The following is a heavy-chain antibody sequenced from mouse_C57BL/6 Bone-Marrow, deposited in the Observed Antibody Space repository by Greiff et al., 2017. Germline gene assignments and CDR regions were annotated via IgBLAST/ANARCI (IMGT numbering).Heavy chain of an antibody. CDR2: INPSTGGT. Sequence: EVQLQQSGPELVKPGASVKISCKASGYSFTGYYMNWVKQSPEKSLEWIGEINPSTGGTTYNQKFKAKATLTVDKSSSTAYMQLKSLTSEDSAVYYCARQETGYFDYWGQGTTLTVSS. J-gene: IGHJ2*01. CDR3: ARQETGYFDY. CDR1: GYSFTGYY. V-gene: IGHV1-42*01.